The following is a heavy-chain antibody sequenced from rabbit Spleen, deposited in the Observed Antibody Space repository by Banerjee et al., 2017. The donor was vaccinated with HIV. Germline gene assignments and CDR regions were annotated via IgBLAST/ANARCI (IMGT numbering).Heavy chain of an antibody. CDR2: IYNGDGST. CDR3: ARGGPGGSYFAL. J-gene: IGHJ4*01. V-gene: IGHV1S47*01. Sequence: QEQLVESGGGLVTPGGNLTLTCTASGFDLSRNVLCWVRQAPGKGPEWIACIYNGDGSTYYATWAKGRFTIFKTSSTTVTLQMTSVTAADTATYFCARGGPGGSYFALWGPGTLVTVS. CDR1: GFDLSRNV. D-gene: IGHD8-1*01.